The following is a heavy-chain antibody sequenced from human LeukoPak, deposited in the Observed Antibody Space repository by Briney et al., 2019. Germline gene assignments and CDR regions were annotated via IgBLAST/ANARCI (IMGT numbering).Heavy chain of an antibody. CDR1: GYTFTSYY. D-gene: IGHD4/OR15-4a*01. Sequence: ASVKVSCKASGYTFTSYYMHWVRQAPGQGLEWMGIINPSGGSTSHAQKFQGRVTMTRNTSISTAYMELSSLRSEDTAVYYCASFRGAIPDYYYYGMDVWGQGTTVTVSS. J-gene: IGHJ6*02. V-gene: IGHV1-46*01. CDR2: INPSGGST. CDR3: ASFRGAIPDYYYYGMDV.